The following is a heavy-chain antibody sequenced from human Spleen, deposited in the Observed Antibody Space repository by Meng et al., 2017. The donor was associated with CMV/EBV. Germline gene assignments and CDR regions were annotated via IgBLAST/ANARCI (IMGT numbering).Heavy chain of an antibody. CDR2: IYSRGTT. V-gene: IGHV3-53*05. CDR3: VGRKYY. Sequence: GESLKISCAVSGFSVSDNYMNWVRQAPGKGLEWISVIYSRGTTYYADSVRGRFSISRDNSKNTLYLQMNGLRPEDTAVYYCVGRKYYWGQGTLVTVSS. D-gene: IGHD6-6*01. CDR1: GFSVSDNY. J-gene: IGHJ4*02.